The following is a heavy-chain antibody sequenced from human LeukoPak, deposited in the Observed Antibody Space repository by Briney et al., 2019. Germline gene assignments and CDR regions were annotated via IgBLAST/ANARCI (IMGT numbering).Heavy chain of an antibody. CDR3: ARDDSSGWYYYYYMDV. D-gene: IGHD6-19*01. J-gene: IGHJ6*03. Sequence: GASVRVSCKASGYTFTSYGISWVRQAPGQGLEWMGWISAYNGNTNYAQKLQGRVTMTTDTSTSTAYMELRSLRSDDTAVYYCARDDSSGWYYYYYMDVWGKGTTVTVSS. CDR1: GYTFTSYG. CDR2: ISAYNGNT. V-gene: IGHV1-18*01.